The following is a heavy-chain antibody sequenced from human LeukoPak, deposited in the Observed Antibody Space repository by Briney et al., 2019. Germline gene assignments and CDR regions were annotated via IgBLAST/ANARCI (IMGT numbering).Heavy chain of an antibody. CDR1: GGSFSGYY. J-gene: IGHJ4*02. D-gene: IGHD3-22*01. V-gene: IGHV4-34*01. Sequence: PSETLSLTCAVYGGSFSGYYWSWIRQPPGKGLEWIGEINHSGSTNYNPSLKSRVTISVDTSKNQFSLKLSSVTAADTAVYYCARGRAYTYYYDSSGYYYFDYWGQGTLVTVSS. CDR2: INHSGST. CDR3: ARGRAYTYYYDSSGYYYFDY.